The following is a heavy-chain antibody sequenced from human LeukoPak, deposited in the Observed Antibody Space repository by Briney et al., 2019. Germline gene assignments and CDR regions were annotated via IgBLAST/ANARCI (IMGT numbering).Heavy chain of an antibody. J-gene: IGHJ4*02. CDR1: GFTFSSCE. V-gene: IGHV3-30*02. D-gene: IGHD3-22*01. Sequence: GGSLRLSCVASGFTFSSCEMNWVRQAPGKGLEWVAFIRYDGSNKYYADSVKGRFTISRDNSKNTLYLQMNSLRAEDTAVYYCANDGYYDSSGRGQGTLVTVSS. CDR2: IRYDGSNK. CDR3: ANDGYYDSSG.